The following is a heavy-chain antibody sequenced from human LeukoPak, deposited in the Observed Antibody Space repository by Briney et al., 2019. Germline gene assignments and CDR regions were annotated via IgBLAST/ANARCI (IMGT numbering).Heavy chain of an antibody. V-gene: IGHV3-21*05. D-gene: IGHD4-23*01. CDR3: AKDIYGGNWPNDY. CDR2: IGRYSLDI. Sequence: GGSLRLSCSASGVSFSTSNMNWVRQAPGKGLEWVSYIGRYSLDIHYADSVKGRFTISRDNAKNSLYLQMNSLRAEDTAVYYCAKDIYGGNWPNDYWGQGTLVTVSS. CDR1: GVSFSTSN. J-gene: IGHJ4*02.